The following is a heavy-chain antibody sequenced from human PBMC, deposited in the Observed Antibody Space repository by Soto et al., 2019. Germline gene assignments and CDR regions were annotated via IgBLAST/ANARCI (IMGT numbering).Heavy chain of an antibody. CDR2: IYPGDSDT. CDR3: ARRRSSTAFDI. J-gene: IGHJ3*02. D-gene: IGHD2-2*01. CDR1: GYDFTSYC. Sequence: KVSCKTSGYDFTSYCISWVRQKPGKGLEWMAMIYPGDSDTRDSPSFQGQVTISADKSTSTAYLQWSNLKASDTAMYYCARRRSSTAFDIWGQGTMVTVSS. V-gene: IGHV5-51*01.